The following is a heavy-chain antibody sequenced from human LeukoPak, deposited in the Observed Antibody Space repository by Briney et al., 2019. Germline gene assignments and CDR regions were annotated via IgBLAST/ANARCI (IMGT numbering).Heavy chain of an antibody. D-gene: IGHD4-17*01. CDR1: GGSLSGYY. Sequence: PSETLSLTCAVYGGSLSGYYWSWIRQPPGKGLEWIGEINHSGSTNYNPSLKSRVTISVDTSKNQFSLKLSSVTAADTAVYYCAKKTTVYTKRDAFDVWGQGTMVTVSS. J-gene: IGHJ3*01. CDR2: INHSGST. V-gene: IGHV4-34*01. CDR3: AKKTTVYTKRDAFDV.